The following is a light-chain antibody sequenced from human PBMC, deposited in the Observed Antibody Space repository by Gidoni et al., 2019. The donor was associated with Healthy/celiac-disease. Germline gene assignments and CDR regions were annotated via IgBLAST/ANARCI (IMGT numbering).Light chain of an antibody. J-gene: IGKJ5*01. Sequence: IVLTQSPATLSLSPGERATLTCRASQSVSSYLDWYQQKPGQPPRLLIYDASNRASGIPARFSGSGSGTDVTLTISSLEPEDFAVYYCQQRSNGITFGQGTRLEIK. CDR2: DAS. V-gene: IGKV3-11*01. CDR3: QQRSNGIT. CDR1: QSVSSY.